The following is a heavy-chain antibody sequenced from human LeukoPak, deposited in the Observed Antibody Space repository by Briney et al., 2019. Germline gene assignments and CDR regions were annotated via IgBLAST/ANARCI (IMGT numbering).Heavy chain of an antibody. V-gene: IGHV4-34*01. CDR1: GGSFSGYY. D-gene: IGHD5-18*01. CDR2: LNHGGSA. Sequence: SETLSLTCAVYGGSFSGYYWSWIRPPPGEGLEWIGELNHGGSANYNPSLKSRVTISVDTSKNQFSLRLSSVTAADTAVYYCARVPPLWLVEILWGQGTLVTVSS. CDR3: ARVPPLWLVEIL. J-gene: IGHJ4*02.